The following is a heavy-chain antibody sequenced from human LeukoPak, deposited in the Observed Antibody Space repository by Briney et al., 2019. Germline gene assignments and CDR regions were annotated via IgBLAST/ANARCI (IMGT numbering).Heavy chain of an antibody. V-gene: IGHV3-23*01. CDR3: AKRVPGWSYCDY. CDR2: ITGGGGST. J-gene: IGHJ4*02. Sequence: PGGSLRLSCAASGFTFSSYAMSWVRQAPGKGLEWVSAITGGGGSTHYADSVKGRFTISRDNSKNTLYLQMNSLRVEDTAVYYCAKRVPGWSYCDYWGQGTVVTVSS. D-gene: IGHD6-19*01. CDR1: GFTFSSYA.